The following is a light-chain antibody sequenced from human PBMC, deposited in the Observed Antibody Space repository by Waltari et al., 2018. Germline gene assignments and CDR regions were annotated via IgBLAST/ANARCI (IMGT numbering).Light chain of an antibody. CDR3: QQYHNWWT. J-gene: IGKJ1*01. V-gene: IGKV3-15*01. CDR1: QSVMNH. Sequence: EIVMTQSPATLSVSSGERATLACRASQSVMNHVAWYQQNPGQAPRLLMCDASIRATGIPPRFSGCGSGTEFTLTISSLQSEDFAVYYCQQYHNWWTFGQGTKVEIK. CDR2: DAS.